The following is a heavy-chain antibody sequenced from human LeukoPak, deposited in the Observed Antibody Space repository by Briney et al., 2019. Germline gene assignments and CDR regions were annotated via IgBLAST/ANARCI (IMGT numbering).Heavy chain of an antibody. J-gene: IGHJ1*01. Sequence: PGGSLTLSCAASGFTFTTYAMSWVRQAPGKGLEWVSDFSVSGSSTYYADSVKGRFTISRDNSKNTLYLQMNSLRAEDTAVYYCAKSSSGWHGFGVSSEYFQHWGQGTLVTVSS. V-gene: IGHV3-23*01. CDR1: GFTFTTYA. CDR2: FSVSGSST. D-gene: IGHD6-19*01. CDR3: AKSSSGWHGFGVSSEYFQH.